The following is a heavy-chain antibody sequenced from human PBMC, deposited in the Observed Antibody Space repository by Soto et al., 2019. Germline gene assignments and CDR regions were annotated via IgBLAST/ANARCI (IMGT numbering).Heavy chain of an antibody. Sequence: GSLRLSCAASGFSFVNYAMSWVRRPPGGGLEWIATVYYDRSTFYNPSLKSRVTLSVDTSKNQFSVRLSSATAADTGVYYCARRARHFDFIDSWGRGTLVTVSS. CDR3: ARRARHFDFIDS. CDR2: VYYDRST. V-gene: IGHV4-39*01. CDR1: GFSFVNYA. J-gene: IGHJ5*01. D-gene: IGHD3-3*01.